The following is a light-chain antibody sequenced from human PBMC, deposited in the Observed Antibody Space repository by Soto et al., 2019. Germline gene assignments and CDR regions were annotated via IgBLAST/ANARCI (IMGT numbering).Light chain of an antibody. J-gene: IGKJ2*01. CDR2: GSS. CDR3: QQYGNSPMYT. V-gene: IGKV3-20*01. Sequence: EIVLTQSPGTLSLSPGERATLSCRASQIVSTTYLAWYQQRPGQAPRLLIYGSSSRAPGITDRFSGSGSGTDFTLTISRLEPEDFAVYYCQQYGNSPMYTFGQGTKLEIK. CDR1: QIVSTTY.